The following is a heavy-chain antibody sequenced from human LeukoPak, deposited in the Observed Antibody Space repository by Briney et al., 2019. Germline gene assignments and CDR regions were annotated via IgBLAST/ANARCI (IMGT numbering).Heavy chain of an antibody. D-gene: IGHD6-6*01. CDR2: INPNTGGT. Sequence: PGASVKVSCKASGYTFTGYYMHWVRQAPGQGFEWMGWINPNTGGTDYAQKFQGRVTMTRDTSINTAYMELSGLTSDDTAVYYCASYPRYSSSPPFDYWGQGTLVTVSS. CDR1: GYTFTGYY. CDR3: ASYPRYSSSPPFDY. J-gene: IGHJ4*02. V-gene: IGHV1-2*02.